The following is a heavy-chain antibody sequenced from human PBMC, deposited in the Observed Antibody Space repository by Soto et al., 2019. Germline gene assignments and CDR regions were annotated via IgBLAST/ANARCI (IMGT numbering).Heavy chain of an antibody. CDR1: GGSIATSSYF. J-gene: IGHJ5*02. Sequence: SETLSLTCTVSGGSIATSSYFWAWIRRPPGKGLEWIGSIDYRGTIYNNPSLKSRVTISVDTSKNHFSLKLDSVTDADTALYYCSRRAPEGFDPWGQGTLVTVSS. V-gene: IGHV4-39*02. CDR2: IDYRGTI. CDR3: SRRAPEGFDP.